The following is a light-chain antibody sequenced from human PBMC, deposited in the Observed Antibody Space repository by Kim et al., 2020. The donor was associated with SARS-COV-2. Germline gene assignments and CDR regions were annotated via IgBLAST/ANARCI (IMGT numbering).Light chain of an antibody. CDR3: QQSYITPYT. Sequence: DIQMTQSPSSLSASVGDRVTITCRTSQRISSYLNWYQQKPGKAPKVLIYATSTLQSGVPSRFSGSGSGTEFTLTISSLQPDDFATYYCQQSYITPYTFGQGTKLEI. CDR2: ATS. V-gene: IGKV1-39*01. J-gene: IGKJ2*01. CDR1: QRISSY.